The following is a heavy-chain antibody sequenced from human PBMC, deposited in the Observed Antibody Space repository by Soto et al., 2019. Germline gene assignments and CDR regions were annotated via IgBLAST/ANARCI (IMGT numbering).Heavy chain of an antibody. CDR1: GFTFSNYA. Sequence: PGGSLRLSCAPSGFTFSNYAMHWVRQAPGKGLEWVAVISYDGSNKYYADSVKGRFTISRDNSKNTLYLQMNSLRAEDTAVYYCARDKRDLRFLEWSYYFDYWGQRT. J-gene: IGHJ4*02. V-gene: IGHV3-30-3*01. CDR2: ISYDGSNK. CDR3: ARDKRDLRFLEWSYYFDY. D-gene: IGHD3-3*01.